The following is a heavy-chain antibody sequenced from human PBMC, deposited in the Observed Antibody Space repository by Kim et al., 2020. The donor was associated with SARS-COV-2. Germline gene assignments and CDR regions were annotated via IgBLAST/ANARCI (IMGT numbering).Heavy chain of an antibody. V-gene: IGHV3-74*01. J-gene: IGHJ4*02. CDR3: ARMWEPTSPFDS. Sequence: SNADSVKCRFTSTRDNDENTLYLQMNSLRAEDTAVYYCARMWEPTSPFDSWGQGTLVTVSS. D-gene: IGHD1-26*01.